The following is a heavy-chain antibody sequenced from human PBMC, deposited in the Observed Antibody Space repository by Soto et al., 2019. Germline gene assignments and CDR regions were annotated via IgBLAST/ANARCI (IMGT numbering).Heavy chain of an antibody. CDR3: ARGPPHV. CDR1: GGSISSGGYS. D-gene: IGHD3-16*01. Sequence: QLQLQESGSGLVKPSQTLSLTCAVSGGSISSGGYSWSWIRQPPGKGLEWIGYIYHSGSTYYNPCHKSRVTMPVDRSKNQFSLKLSSVTAAATAVYYCARGPPHVWGQGTLVTVSS. CDR2: IYHSGST. V-gene: IGHV4-30-2*01. J-gene: IGHJ4*02.